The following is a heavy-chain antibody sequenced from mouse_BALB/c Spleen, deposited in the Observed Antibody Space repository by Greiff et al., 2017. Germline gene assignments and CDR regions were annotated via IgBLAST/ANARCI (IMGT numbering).Heavy chain of an antibody. CDR3: ARTYYRYYFDY. CDR2: IYWDDDK. V-gene: IGHV8-12*01. J-gene: IGHJ2*01. Sequence: QVTLKESGPGILQPSQTLSLTCSFSGFSLSTSGMGVSWIRQPSGKGLEWLAHIYWDDDKRYNPSLKSRLTISKDTSSNQVFLKITSVDTADTATYYCARTYYRYYFDYWGQGTTLTVSS. CDR1: GFSLSTSGMG. D-gene: IGHD2-14*01.